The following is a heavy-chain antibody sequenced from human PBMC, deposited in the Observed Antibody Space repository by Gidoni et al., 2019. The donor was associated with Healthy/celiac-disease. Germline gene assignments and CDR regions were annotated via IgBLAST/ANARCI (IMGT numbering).Heavy chain of an antibody. J-gene: IGHJ4*02. Sequence: QVQLVQSAAEVNTPGASVKVSCTASGYTFTGDYIHWVRQAPGQGLEWMGWINPDSGGTNYAQKFQGRVTMTRDTSISTAYMELGRLRSDDTALYYCARSATEDYWGQGTLVTVSS. V-gene: IGHV1-2*02. D-gene: IGHD4-17*01. CDR1: GYTFTGDY. CDR3: ARSATEDY. CDR2: INPDSGGT.